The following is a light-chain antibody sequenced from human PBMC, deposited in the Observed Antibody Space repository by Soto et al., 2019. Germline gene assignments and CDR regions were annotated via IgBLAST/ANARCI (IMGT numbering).Light chain of an antibody. CDR1: QSISSW. CDR3: QQYSSYSRYT. CDR2: KAS. Sequence: DIQMTQSPSTLSASVGDRVTITCRASQSISSWLAWYHQKPGKAPILLIYKASSLESGVVSRYSGSGSATEFTFTISSLQTDDFATYYCQQYSSYSRYTFGQGTKMEIK. J-gene: IGKJ2*01. V-gene: IGKV1-5*03.